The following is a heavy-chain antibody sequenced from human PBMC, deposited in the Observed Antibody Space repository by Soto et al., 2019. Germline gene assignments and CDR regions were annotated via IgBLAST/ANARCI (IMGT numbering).Heavy chain of an antibody. Sequence: EVQLVESGGGLIQPGGSLRLSCAASGFTVSSHYLSWVRQAPGKGLEWVSVIYSGGSTYYADSVKGRFTISRDNSENTLYLQMNSLRAEDTAVYYCARTKNYYDSSGLDYWGQGTLVTVSS. D-gene: IGHD3-22*01. CDR3: ARTKNYYDSSGLDY. J-gene: IGHJ4*02. CDR2: IYSGGST. V-gene: IGHV3-53*01. CDR1: GFTVSSHY.